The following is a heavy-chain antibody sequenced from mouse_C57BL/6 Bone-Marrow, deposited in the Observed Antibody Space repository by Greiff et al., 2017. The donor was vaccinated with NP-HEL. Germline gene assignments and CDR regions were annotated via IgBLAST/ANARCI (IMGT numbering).Heavy chain of an antibody. CDR1: GYTFTSYW. D-gene: IGHD1-1*01. V-gene: IGHV1-69*01. Sequence: QVQLQQSGAELVMPGASVKLSCKASGYTFTSYWMPWVKQRPGQGLEWIGEIDPSDSYTNYNQKFKGKSTLTVDKSSSTAYMQLSSLTSEDSAVYYCARYGRYYCGSSYWFAYWGQGTLVTVSA. CDR2: IDPSDSYT. J-gene: IGHJ3*01. CDR3: ARYGRYYCGSSYWFAY.